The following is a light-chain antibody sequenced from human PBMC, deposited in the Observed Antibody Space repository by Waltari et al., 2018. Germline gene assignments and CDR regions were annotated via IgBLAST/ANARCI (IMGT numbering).Light chain of an antibody. CDR3: QQYDGSAVT. J-gene: IGKJ4*01. V-gene: IGKV3-20*01. CDR2: STS. CDR1: QSVTSIS. Sequence: IVLTQSPATLPLSPGERATLSCRASQSVTSISLAWYQQKPGQAPRLLIYSTSSRATDFSDRFSGSGSGTDFTLTINRLEPEDSAVYHCQQYDGSAVTFGGGTRVEIK.